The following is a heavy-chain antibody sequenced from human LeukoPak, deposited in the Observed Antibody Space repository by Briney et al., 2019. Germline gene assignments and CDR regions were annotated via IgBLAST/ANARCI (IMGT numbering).Heavy chain of an antibody. CDR1: GYTFTSYG. D-gene: IGHD6-19*01. V-gene: IGHV1-18*01. CDR2: ISTYNGNT. CDR3: ARVYSTGWYEDY. J-gene: IGHJ4*02. Sequence: ASVKVSCKASGYTFTSYGINWVRQPPGQGLEWIGWISTYNGNTNYAQNLQGRVTMTTDTSTSTAYVELRSLRSDDTAVYYCARVYSTGWYEDYWGQGTLVTVSS.